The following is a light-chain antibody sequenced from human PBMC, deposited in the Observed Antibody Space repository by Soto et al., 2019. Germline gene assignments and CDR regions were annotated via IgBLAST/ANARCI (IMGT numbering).Light chain of an antibody. V-gene: IGKV3-20*01. Sequence: EIVMTQSPATLSVSPGERATLSCRASQSVSSSYLAWYQQKPGQAPRLLIYGASSRATGIQDRFSGSGSGTDFTLTISRLEPEDFAVYYCKQYDSSPKTFGQGTKVDIK. CDR3: KQYDSSPKT. J-gene: IGKJ1*01. CDR1: QSVSSSY. CDR2: GAS.